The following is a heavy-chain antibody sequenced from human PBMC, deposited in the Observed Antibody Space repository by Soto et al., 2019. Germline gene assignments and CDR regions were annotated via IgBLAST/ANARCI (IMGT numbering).Heavy chain of an antibody. J-gene: IGHJ3*02. CDR3: ALNHYYGSGSAFDI. CDR1: GYTFTGYG. V-gene: IGHV1-18*04. Sequence: ASLKVSCKASGYTFTGYGISWVRQAPGQGLEWMGWISAYNGNTNYAQKLQGRVTMTTDTSTSTVYMELSSLRSEDTAVYYCALNHYYGSGSAFDIWGQGTMVTVSS. D-gene: IGHD3-10*01. CDR2: ISAYNGNT.